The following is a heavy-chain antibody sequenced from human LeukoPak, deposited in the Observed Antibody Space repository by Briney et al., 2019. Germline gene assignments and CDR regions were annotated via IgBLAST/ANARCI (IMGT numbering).Heavy chain of an antibody. CDR3: ARDNRRAVAAARRHFDY. Sequence: ASVKVSCKASGYTFTSYGISWVRQAPGQGLEWMGWISAYNGNTNYAQKLQGRVTMTTDTSTSTAYMELRSLRSDDTAVYYCARDNRRAVAAARRHFDYWGQGTLVTVSS. J-gene: IGHJ4*02. CDR2: ISAYNGNT. D-gene: IGHD6-13*01. CDR1: GYTFTSYG. V-gene: IGHV1-18*01.